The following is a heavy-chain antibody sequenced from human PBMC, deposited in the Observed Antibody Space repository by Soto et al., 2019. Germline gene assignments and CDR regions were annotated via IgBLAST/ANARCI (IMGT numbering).Heavy chain of an antibody. V-gene: IGHV4-59*08. CDR1: GGSISSYY. CDR2: IYYSGST. J-gene: IGHJ4*02. D-gene: IGHD3-22*01. Sequence: SETLSLTCTVSGGSISSYYWSWIRQPPGKGLEWIGYIYYSGSTNYNPSLKSRVTISVDTSKNQFSLKLSSVTAADTAVYYCASSSRLTYYYDSSGYYEPSPIDYWGQGTLVTVSS. CDR3: ASSSRLTYYYDSSGYYEPSPIDY.